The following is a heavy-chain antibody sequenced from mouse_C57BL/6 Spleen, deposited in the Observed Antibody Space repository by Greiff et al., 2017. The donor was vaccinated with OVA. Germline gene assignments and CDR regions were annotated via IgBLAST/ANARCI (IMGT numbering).Heavy chain of an antibody. Sequence: EVKLMESGGGLVQPGGSLKLSCAASGFTFSDYYMYWVRQTPEKRLEWVAYISNGGGSTYYPDTVKGRFTISRDNAKNTLYLQMCRLKSEDTAMYYCASQLGRSYAMDYWGQGTSVTVSS. J-gene: IGHJ4*01. CDR2: ISNGGGST. CDR1: GFTFSDYY. CDR3: ASQLGRSYAMDY. V-gene: IGHV5-12*01. D-gene: IGHD4-1*01.